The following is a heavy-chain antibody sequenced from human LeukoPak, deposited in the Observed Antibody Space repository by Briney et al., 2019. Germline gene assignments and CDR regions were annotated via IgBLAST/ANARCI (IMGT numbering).Heavy chain of an antibody. Sequence: ASVKVSCKASGGTFSSYAISWVRQAPGQGLEWMGRIIPIFGTANYAQKFQGRVTITTDESTSTAYMELSSLRSEDTAVYYCARVGYCSSTSCYTFDYWGQGTLVTVSS. V-gene: IGHV1-69*05. CDR2: IIPIFGTA. J-gene: IGHJ4*02. CDR3: ARVGYCSSTSCYTFDY. D-gene: IGHD2-2*02. CDR1: GGTFSSYA.